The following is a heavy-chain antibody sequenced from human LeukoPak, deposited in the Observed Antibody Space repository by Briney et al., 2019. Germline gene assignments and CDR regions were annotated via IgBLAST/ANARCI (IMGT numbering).Heavy chain of an antibody. CDR2: FDPEDGET. CDR3: ATDQSGDLTPDAFDI. V-gene: IGHV1-24*01. CDR1: GYTLTELS. D-gene: IGHD1-26*01. Sequence: ASVKVSCKVSGYTLTELSMHWVRQAPGKGREWMGGFDPEDGETIYAQKFQGRVTMTEDTSTDTAYMELSSLRSEDTAVYYCATDQSGDLTPDAFDIWGQGTMVTVSS. J-gene: IGHJ3*02.